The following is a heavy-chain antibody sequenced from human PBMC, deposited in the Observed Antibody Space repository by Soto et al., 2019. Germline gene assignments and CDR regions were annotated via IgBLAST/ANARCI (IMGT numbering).Heavy chain of an antibody. Sequence: QVQLVESGGGVVQPGRSLRLSCAASGFTFSSYGMHWVRQAPGKGLEWVAVISYDGSNKYYADSVKGRFTISRDNSKNTLYLQMNSLRAEDTDVYYCAKGAVATTFDYWGQGTLVTVSS. CDR2: ISYDGSNK. J-gene: IGHJ4*02. V-gene: IGHV3-30*18. CDR1: GFTFSSYG. D-gene: IGHD5-12*01. CDR3: AKGAVATTFDY.